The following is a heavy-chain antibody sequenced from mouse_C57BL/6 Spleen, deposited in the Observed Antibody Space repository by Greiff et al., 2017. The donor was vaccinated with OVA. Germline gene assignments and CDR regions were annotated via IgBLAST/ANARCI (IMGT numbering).Heavy chain of an antibody. CDR1: GFNIKDDY. CDR2: IDPENGDT. V-gene: IGHV14-4*01. CDR3: TTEGTTVGFDY. J-gene: IGHJ2*01. D-gene: IGHD1-1*01. Sequence: EVQLQQSGAELVRPGASVKLSCTASGFNIKDDYMHWVKQRPEQGLEWIGWIDPENGDTEYASKFQGKATITADTSSNTAYLQLSSLTSEDTAVYYCTTEGTTVGFDYWGQGTTLTVSS.